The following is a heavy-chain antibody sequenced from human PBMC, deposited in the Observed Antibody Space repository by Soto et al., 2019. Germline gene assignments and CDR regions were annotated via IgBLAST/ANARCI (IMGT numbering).Heavy chain of an antibody. J-gene: IGHJ6*02. CDR3: ARGVENIVVVLDVFGYYGMDV. Sequence: ASGKVSCKASGYSFTSYAIYLVRQAPGQRLEWMGWINAGNGNTKYSQKLQGRVTFTGDTSASTAHMELSSLRSEDTAVYFCARGVENIVVVLDVFGYYGMDVWGQGTTVTVSS. CDR1: GYSFTSYA. CDR2: INAGNGNT. D-gene: IGHD2-2*01. V-gene: IGHV1-3*01.